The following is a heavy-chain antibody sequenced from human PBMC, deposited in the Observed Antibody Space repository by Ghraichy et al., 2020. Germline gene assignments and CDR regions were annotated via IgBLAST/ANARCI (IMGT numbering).Heavy chain of an antibody. D-gene: IGHD2-2*01. J-gene: IGHJ6*03. Sequence: EWVAVIWFDGTKTYYADSVKGRFTISRDNSKNMLYLQMNSLRAEDTAVYYGATEGDCSSTTCYTGDTYYYMYYGGKEPT. V-gene: IGHV3-33*01. CDR2: IWFDGTKT. CDR3: ATEGDCSSTTCYTGDTYYYMYY.